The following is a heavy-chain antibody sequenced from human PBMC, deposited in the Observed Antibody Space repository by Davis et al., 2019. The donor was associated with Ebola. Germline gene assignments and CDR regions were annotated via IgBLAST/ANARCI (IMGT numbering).Heavy chain of an antibody. CDR1: GFTFRNYA. CDR2: IRQDANLE. D-gene: IGHD6-25*01. Sequence: GESLKISCAASGFTFRNYAMHWVRQAPGKGLEWVAFIRQDANLEYYADSVKGRFTISRDNSKNTLYLQMNTLRNEDTAVYYCASSVGGSDIWRDPWGQGTLVTVSS. V-gene: IGHV3-30*02. CDR3: ASSVGGSDIWRDP. J-gene: IGHJ5*02.